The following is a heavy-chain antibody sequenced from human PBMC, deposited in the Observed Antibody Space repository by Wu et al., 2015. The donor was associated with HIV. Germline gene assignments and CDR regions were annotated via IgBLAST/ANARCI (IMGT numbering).Heavy chain of an antibody. D-gene: IGHD3-22*01. V-gene: IGHV1-69*13. CDR2: INPNSGGT. CDR1: GGASGGTFSSFSSHT. CDR3: ASTYYYDSSGYGLDY. Sequence: QVQLVQSGAEVKKPGSSVKVSCQASGGASGGTFSSFSSHTINWVRQAPGQGLEWMGWINPNSGGTNYAQKFQGRVTITADESTSTAYMELSSLRSEDTAVYYCASTYYYDSSGYGLDYWGQGTLVTVSS. J-gene: IGHJ4*02.